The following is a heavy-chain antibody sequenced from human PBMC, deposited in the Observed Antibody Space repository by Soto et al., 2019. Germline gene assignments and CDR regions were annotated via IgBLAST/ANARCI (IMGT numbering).Heavy chain of an antibody. CDR3: AKSRYYDSGPMDV. V-gene: IGHV3-23*01. CDR1: GFTFSSYA. CDR2: ISSSGGST. D-gene: IGHD3-22*01. J-gene: IGHJ6*02. Sequence: PGGSLRLSCAASGFTFSSYAMSWVRQAPGKGLEWVSAISSSGGSTYYADSVKGRFTISRDNSKNTLYLQMNSLRAEDTAVYYCAKSRYYDSGPMDVWGQGTTVTVSS.